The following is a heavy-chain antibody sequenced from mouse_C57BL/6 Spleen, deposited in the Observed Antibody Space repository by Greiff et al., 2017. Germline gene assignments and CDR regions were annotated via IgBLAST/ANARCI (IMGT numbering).Heavy chain of an antibody. Sequence: DVKLVESEGGLVQPGSSMKLSCTASGFTFSDYYMAWVRQVPEKGLEWVANINYDGSSTYYLDSLKSRFIISRDNAKNILYLQMSSLKSEDTATYYCARANYGSRRYFDVWGTGTTVTVSS. D-gene: IGHD1-1*01. V-gene: IGHV5-16*01. CDR2: INYDGSST. J-gene: IGHJ1*03. CDR1: GFTFSDYY. CDR3: ARANYGSRRYFDV.